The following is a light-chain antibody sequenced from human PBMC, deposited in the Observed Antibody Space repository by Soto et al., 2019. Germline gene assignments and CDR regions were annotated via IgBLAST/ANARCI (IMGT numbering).Light chain of an antibody. Sequence: EVVLTQSPGPLSLSPGERATLSCRASRSVATFLAWSQHKPGQAPRLLLYDASNRAPGIPARFSGGGSGTDFTLTISSLEPEDSAVYYCQQRGDWPFAFGPGTKVDI. CDR2: DAS. J-gene: IGKJ3*01. CDR3: QQRGDWPFA. V-gene: IGKV3-11*01. CDR1: RSVATF.